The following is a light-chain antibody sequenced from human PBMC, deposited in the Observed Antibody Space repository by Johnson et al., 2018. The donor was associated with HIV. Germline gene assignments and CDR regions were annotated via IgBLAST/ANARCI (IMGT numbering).Light chain of an antibody. J-gene: IGLJ1*01. CDR1: SSNVGNNY. V-gene: IGLV1-51*02. CDR3: GTWDSSLSASV. CDR2: ENN. Sequence: HSVLTQPPSVSAAPGQKVTIYCSGSSSNVGNNYVSWYQQLPGTAPKLLIYENNKRPSGIPDLFSGSKSGTSATLGITGLQTGDEADYDCGTWDSSLSASVCGTGTKVTVL.